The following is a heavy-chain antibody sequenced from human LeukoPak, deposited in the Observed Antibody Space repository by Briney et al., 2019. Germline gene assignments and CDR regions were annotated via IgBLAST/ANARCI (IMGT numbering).Heavy chain of an antibody. V-gene: IGHV1-18*01. CDR2: ISAYNGNT. Sequence: ASVKVSCKASGYTFTSYGISWVRQAPGQGLEWMGWISAYNGNTNYAQKLQGRVTMTTDTSTSTAYMELRSLRSDDTAVYYCARDRGAWFGELLPLFDYWGQGTLVTVSS. CDR3: ARDRGAWFGELLPLFDY. J-gene: IGHJ4*02. D-gene: IGHD3-10*01. CDR1: GYTFTSYG.